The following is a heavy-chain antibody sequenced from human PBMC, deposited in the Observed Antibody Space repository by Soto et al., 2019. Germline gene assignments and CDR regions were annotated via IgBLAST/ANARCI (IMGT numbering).Heavy chain of an antibody. D-gene: IGHD3-10*01. CDR1: GYSFTSYG. Sequence: QGQLVQSGAEVKKPGASVKVSCKASGYSFTSYGISWVRQAPGQGLGWMGWISAYNGNTNYAQKLQGRVTITTDTSTSTAYMARRSVRSDDTAVYYCARDNGFGESDVWGQGTTVTVSS. V-gene: IGHV1-18*01. J-gene: IGHJ6*02. CDR3: ARDNGFGESDV. CDR2: ISAYNGNT.